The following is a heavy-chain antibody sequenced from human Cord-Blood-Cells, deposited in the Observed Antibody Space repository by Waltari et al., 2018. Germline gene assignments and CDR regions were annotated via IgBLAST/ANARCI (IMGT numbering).Heavy chain of an antibody. CDR1: GYTFTSYD. CDR2: MNPNIGNT. J-gene: IGHJ6*02. CDR3: ARQKDPSPFYYYYYGMDV. Sequence: QVQLVQSGAEVKKPGASVKVSCKASGYTFTSYDINWVRQATGQGLEWMGWMNPNIGNTGYAQKFQGRVTMTRNTSISTAYMELSSLRSEDTAVYYCARQKDPSPFYYYYYGMDVWGQGTTVTVSS. V-gene: IGHV1-8*01.